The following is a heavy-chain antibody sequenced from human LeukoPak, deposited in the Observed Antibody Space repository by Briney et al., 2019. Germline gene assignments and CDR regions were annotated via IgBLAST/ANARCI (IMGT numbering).Heavy chain of an antibody. V-gene: IGHV4-39*07. CDR2: IYYSGTT. D-gene: IGHD4-11*01. Sequence: SETLSLTCTVSGGSISTSSYYWGWIRQPPGKGLEWIAYIYYSGTTYYNPSLKSRVTISVDTSKNQFSLRLNSVTAADTAVYYCARGNLWDYRRYYYYMDVWGKGTTVTVSS. J-gene: IGHJ6*03. CDR3: ARGNLWDYRRYYYYMDV. CDR1: GGSISTSSYY.